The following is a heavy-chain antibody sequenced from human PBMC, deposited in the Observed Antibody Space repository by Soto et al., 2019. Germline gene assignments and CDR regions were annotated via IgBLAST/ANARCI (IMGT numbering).Heavy chain of an antibody. Sequence: QVQLVESGGGVVQPGRSLRLSCAASGFTFSSYGMHWVRQAPGKGLEWVAVIWYDGSNKYYADSVKGRFTISRDNSKNTLYQQMNSLRAEDTAVYYCARDDYHDSSGYYYPFDYWGQGTLVTVSS. CDR3: ARDDYHDSSGYYYPFDY. V-gene: IGHV3-33*01. J-gene: IGHJ4*02. D-gene: IGHD3-22*01. CDR2: IWYDGSNK. CDR1: GFTFSSYG.